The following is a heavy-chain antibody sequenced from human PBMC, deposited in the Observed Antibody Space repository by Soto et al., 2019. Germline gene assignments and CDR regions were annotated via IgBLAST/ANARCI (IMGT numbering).Heavy chain of an antibody. D-gene: IGHD3-3*01. J-gene: IGHJ6*02. CDR1: GYDFNIYD. CDR3: GRGAHGFWSGETYSYAIDV. CDR2: MTPKRETP. Sequence: QVHLVQSGAEVKKPGASVKVSCTASGYDFNIYDIHWVRQSTGQGLEWMGWMTPKRETPGYAPKVMVRLAMVWEDSRRAIFMAPMSLESGDTAVYFWGRGAHGFWSGETYSYAIDVCGQGTKVTVSS. V-gene: IGHV1-8*01.